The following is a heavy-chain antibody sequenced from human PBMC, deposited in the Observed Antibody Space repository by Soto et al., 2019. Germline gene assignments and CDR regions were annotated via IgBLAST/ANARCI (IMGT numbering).Heavy chain of an antibody. CDR3: ARDRAYRRFDY. V-gene: IGHV3-7*03. CDR1: GFSFSSAW. Sequence: EVQLVESGGGLVQPGGSLRLSCAVSGFSFSSAWVTWIRQAPGKGLERVAIMNEDGSERYYVDSVKGRFTISRDNAKNALFLQMNSLRVDDTAVYFCARDRAYRRFDYWGQGSLVTVSS. CDR2: MNEDGSER. J-gene: IGHJ4*02. D-gene: IGHD4-4*01.